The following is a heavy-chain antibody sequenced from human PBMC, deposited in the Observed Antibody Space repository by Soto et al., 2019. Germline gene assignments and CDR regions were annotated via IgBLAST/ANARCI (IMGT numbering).Heavy chain of an antibody. D-gene: IGHD2-15*01. CDR1: GFPLSNYA. J-gene: IGHJ5*02. Sequence: GGSLRLSCAASGFPLSNYAMSWVRQAPGKGLEWVSAISVSGDSTYYADSVKGRFTISRDNSKNTLYLQMNSLRAEDTAVYYCATLVVVAATYNWFDPRGQGTPVTVSS. V-gene: IGHV3-23*01. CDR2: ISVSGDST. CDR3: ATLVVVAATYNWFDP.